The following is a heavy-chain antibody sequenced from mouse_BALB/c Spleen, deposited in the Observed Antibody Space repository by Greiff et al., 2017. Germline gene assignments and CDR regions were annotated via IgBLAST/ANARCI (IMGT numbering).Heavy chain of an antibody. J-gene: IGHJ4*01. CDR3: ARNDYDVGAMDY. CDR2: IDPANGNT. Sequence: EVQRVESGAELVKPGASVKLSCTASGFNIKDTYMHWVKQRPEQGLEWIGRIDPANGNTKYDPKFQGKATITADTSSNTAYLQLSSLTSEDTAVYYCARNDYDVGAMDYWCQGTSVTVSS. D-gene: IGHD2-4*01. CDR1: GFNIKDTY. V-gene: IGHV14-3*02.